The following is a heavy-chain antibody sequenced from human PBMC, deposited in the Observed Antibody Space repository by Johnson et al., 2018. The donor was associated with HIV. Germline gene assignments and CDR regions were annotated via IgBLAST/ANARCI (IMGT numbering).Heavy chain of an antibody. CDR3: AKEGIIPTAASVGPPVDLDF. CDR2: ISSSGGGT. CDR1: GFTFSNYA. V-gene: IGHV3-23*04. Sequence: VQLVESGGGLVQPGGSLRLSCAASGFTFSNYAMTWVRHVAGKGLEWVSAISSSGGGTYYADSVAGRFAISRDNSKNILYLQMNILRAEDTALYYCAKEGIIPTAASVGPPVDLDFWGQGTTVTVSS. D-gene: IGHD4-17*01. J-gene: IGHJ3*01.